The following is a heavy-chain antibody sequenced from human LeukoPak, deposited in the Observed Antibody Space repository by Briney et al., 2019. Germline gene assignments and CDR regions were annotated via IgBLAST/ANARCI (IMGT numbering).Heavy chain of an antibody. CDR2: IYYSGST. V-gene: IGHV4-39*01. J-gene: IGHJ5*02. Sequence: SETLSLTCTVSGGSISSSSYYWSWIRQPPGKGLEWIGSIYYSGSTYYNPSLKSRVTISVDTSKNQFSLKLSSVTAADTAVYYCARRGIGIRLRGVIMARYNWFDPWGQGTLVTVSS. CDR3: ARRGIGIRLRGVIMARYNWFDP. D-gene: IGHD3-10*01. CDR1: GGSISSSSYY.